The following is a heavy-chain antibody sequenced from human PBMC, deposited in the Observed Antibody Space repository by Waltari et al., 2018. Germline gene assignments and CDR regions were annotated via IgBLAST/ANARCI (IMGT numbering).Heavy chain of an antibody. V-gene: IGHV3-30-3*01. D-gene: IGHD5-18*01. CDR3: ARESYGS. CDR1: GFTFSSYA. J-gene: IGHJ4*02. CDR2: ISYDGSNK. Sequence: QVQLVESGGGVVQPGRSLRLSCAASGFTFSSYAMHWVRQAPGKGLEWVAVISYDGSNKYYADSVKGRFTISRDNSKNTLYLQMNSLRAEDTAVYYCARESYGSWGQGTLVTVSS.